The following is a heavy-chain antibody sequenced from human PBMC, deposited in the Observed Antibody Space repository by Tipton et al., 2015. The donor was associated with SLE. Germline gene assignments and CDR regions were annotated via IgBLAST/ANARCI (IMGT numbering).Heavy chain of an antibody. CDR3: ARGVVAGTYDWFDP. V-gene: IGHV4-61*02. CDR2: LYISGST. J-gene: IGHJ5*02. Sequence: TLSLTCTVSGGSIRSGSYYWSWIRQPAGKGLEWIGRLYISGSTNYNTSPRSRVTMSVDTSKNQFSLKLSSVTAADTAVYYCARGVVAGTYDWFDPWGQGTLVTVSS. D-gene: IGHD6-19*01. CDR1: GGSIRSGSYY.